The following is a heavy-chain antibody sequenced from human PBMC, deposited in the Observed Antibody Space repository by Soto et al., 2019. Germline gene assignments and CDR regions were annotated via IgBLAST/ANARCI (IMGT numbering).Heavy chain of an antibody. CDR2: IHNSGAS. CDR3: ARGPQWLRSPNWYDL. J-gene: IGHJ5*02. D-gene: IGHD5-12*01. Sequence: SETLSLTCSVSGASVRGYYRSWSRRTPGKGLEWIGNIHNSGASKYNPSLKSRVTISLDTSKNEFSLKIASVTAADTGVYYCARGPQWLRSPNWYDLSGQGSLVTVSS. V-gene: IGHV4-59*02. CDR1: GASVRGYY.